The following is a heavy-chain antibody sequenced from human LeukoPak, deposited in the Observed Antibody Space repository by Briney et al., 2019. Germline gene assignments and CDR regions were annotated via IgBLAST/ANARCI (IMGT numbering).Heavy chain of an antibody. CDR2: IIPIFGTA. Sequence: ASVKVSCKASGGTFSSYAISWVRQAPGQGLEWMGGIIPIFGTANYAQKFQGRVTITADKSTSTDYMELSSLRSEDTAVYYCARRGLRGHYFDYWGQGTLVTVSS. CDR1: GGTFSSYA. J-gene: IGHJ4*02. V-gene: IGHV1-69*06. CDR3: ARRGLRGHYFDY. D-gene: IGHD2-8*01.